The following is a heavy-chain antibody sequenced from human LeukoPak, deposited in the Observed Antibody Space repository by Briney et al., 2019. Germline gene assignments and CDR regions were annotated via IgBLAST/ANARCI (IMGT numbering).Heavy chain of an antibody. D-gene: IGHD1-7*01. CDR3: AQQLYNRNYVY. V-gene: IGHV4-39*01. CDR1: GGSISSSSYY. Sequence: SETLSLTCTVSGGSISSSSYYWGWIRQPPGKGLEWIGSIYHSGSTYYNPSLKSRVTISVDTSKNQFSLKLSSVTAADTAVYYCAQQLYNRNYVYWGQGTLLTVSS. J-gene: IGHJ4*02. CDR2: IYHSGST.